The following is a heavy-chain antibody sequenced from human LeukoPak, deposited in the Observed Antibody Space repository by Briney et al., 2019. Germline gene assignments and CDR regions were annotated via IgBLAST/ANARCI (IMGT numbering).Heavy chain of an antibody. V-gene: IGHV3-23*01. CDR3: AKFPDACTTNCYGIGQYFDY. J-gene: IGHJ4*02. CDR2: TSGSGDHP. Sequence: ETLSLTCTVSGYSISSGYYWGWIRQPPGKGLEWVSATSGSGDHPYYADSVKGRFTISRDSSKNTLYLQMNGLRAEDTAIYYCAKFPDACTTNCYGIGQYFDYWGQGTLVTVSS. CDR1: GYSISSGYY. D-gene: IGHD2-2*01.